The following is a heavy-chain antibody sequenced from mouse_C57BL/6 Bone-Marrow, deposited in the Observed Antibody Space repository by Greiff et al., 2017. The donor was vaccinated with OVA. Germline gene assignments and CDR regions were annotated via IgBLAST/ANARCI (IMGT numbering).Heavy chain of an antibody. CDR1: GYTFTSYW. J-gene: IGHJ3*01. Sequence: VQLQQPGAELVKPGASVKLSCKASGYTFTSYWMHWVKQRPGQGLEWIGMIHPNSGSTNYNEKFKSKATLTVDKSSSTAYMQLSSLTSEDSAVYYCARETTVVAAWLAYWGQGTLVTVSA. CDR2: IHPNSGST. CDR3: ARETTVVAAWLAY. V-gene: IGHV1-64*01. D-gene: IGHD1-1*01.